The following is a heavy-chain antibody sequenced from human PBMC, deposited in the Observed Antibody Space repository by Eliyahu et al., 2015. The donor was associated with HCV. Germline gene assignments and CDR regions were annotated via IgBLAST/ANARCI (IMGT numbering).Heavy chain of an antibody. J-gene: IGHJ4*02. V-gene: IGHV3-33*01. CDR2: IWHDGSRK. D-gene: IGHD3-10*01. Sequence: QVQLVESGGGVVQPGRSLRLSCAASGFTFRTYGMHWVRQAPGKGLEWVAVIWHDGSRKYSAESVKGRFTISRDDSKNTVYLQMDSLRAEDTAIYYCARDLSYGSIDYRGQGTLVTVSS. CDR1: GFTFRTYG. CDR3: ARDLSYGSIDY.